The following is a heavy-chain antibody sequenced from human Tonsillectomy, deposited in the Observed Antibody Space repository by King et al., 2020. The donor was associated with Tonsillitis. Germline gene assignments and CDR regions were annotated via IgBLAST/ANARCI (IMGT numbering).Heavy chain of an antibody. J-gene: IGHJ4*02. CDR1: GYSFTNYW. CDR2: IYPDDSHT. Sequence: QLVQSGAEVKKPGESLRISCKGSGYSFTNYWIGWVRQMPGKGLEWMGIIYPDDSHTRYSPSFQGQVTISADKSISTAYLQWSSLKASDTAIYYCARLGGRDCVRLTPFYFDYWGQGTLVTVSS. D-gene: IGHD2-21*02. CDR3: ARLGGRDCVRLTPFYFDY. V-gene: IGHV5-51*01.